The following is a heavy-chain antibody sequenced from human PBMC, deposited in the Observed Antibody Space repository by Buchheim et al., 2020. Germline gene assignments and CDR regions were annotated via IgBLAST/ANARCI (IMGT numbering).Heavy chain of an antibody. CDR3: ARYRFSVWGSNRYTLLFDY. V-gene: IGHV1-69*04. Sequence: QVQLVQSGAEVKKPGSSVKVSCKASGGTFSSYAISWVRQAPGQGLEWMGRIIPILGIANYAQKFQGRVTITADKSTSTAYMELSSVRSEDTAVYYCARYRFSVWGSNRYTLLFDYWGQGTL. D-gene: IGHD3-16*02. CDR2: IIPILGIA. CDR1: GGTFSSYA. J-gene: IGHJ4*02.